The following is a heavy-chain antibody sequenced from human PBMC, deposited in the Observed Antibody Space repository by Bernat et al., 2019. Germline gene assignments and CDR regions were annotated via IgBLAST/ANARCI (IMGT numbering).Heavy chain of an antibody. D-gene: IGHD4-17*01. Sequence: EVQLLESGGGLVQPGGSLRLSCAASGFTFSSYAMSWVRQAPGKGLEWVSAISGSGDNAYYAASVKGRFTISRDNSKSTLYLQMNSLRDEDTAAYHCAKNRDYGDSKPDDFWGQGTLVTVSS. CDR1: GFTFSSYA. CDR3: AKNRDYGDSKPDDF. J-gene: IGHJ4*02. V-gene: IGHV3-23*01. CDR2: ISGSGDNA.